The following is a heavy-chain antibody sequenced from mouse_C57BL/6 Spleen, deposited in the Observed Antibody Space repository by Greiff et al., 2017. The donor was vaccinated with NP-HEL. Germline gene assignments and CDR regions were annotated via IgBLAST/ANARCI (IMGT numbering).Heavy chain of an antibody. D-gene: IGHD2-2*01. J-gene: IGHJ3*01. CDR3: ARPLYYGYDSEFAY. V-gene: IGHV5-17*01. CDR2: ISSGSSTI. Sequence: EVQRVESGGGLVKPGGSLKLSCAASGFTFSDYGMHWVRQAPEKGLEWVAYISSGSSTIYYADTVKGRFTISRDNAKNTLFLQMTSLRSEDTAMYYCARPLYYGYDSEFAYWGQGTLVTVSA. CDR1: GFTFSDYG.